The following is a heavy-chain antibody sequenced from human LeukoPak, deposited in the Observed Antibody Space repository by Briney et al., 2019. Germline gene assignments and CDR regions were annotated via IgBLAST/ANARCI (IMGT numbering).Heavy chain of an antibody. CDR2: IFQGGGEI. CDR1: GFTFNTFA. V-gene: IGHV3-23*01. D-gene: IGHD3-22*01. CDR3: TRMGYYDSSGYFDAFDI. J-gene: IGHJ3*02. Sequence: GGSLRLSCVASGFTFNTFAMIWVRQPPGKGLEWVSSIFQGGGEIHYADSVRGRFTISRDNSKNTLFLQRNSLRAEDTAVYYCTRMGYYDSSGYFDAFDIWGQGTMVTVSS.